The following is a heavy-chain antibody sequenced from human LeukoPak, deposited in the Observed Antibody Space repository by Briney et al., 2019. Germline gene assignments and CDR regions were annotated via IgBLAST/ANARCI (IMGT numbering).Heavy chain of an antibody. V-gene: IGHV4-34*01. CDR1: GGSFRGYY. D-gene: IGHD1-26*01. J-gene: IGHJ5*02. CDR2: INHSGST. CDR3: ARGLVGFDP. Sequence: SETLSLTCAVYGGSFRGYYWSWIRQPPGKGLEWIGEINHSGSTNYNPSLKSRVTISVDTSKNQFSLKLSSVTAADTAVYYCARGLVGFDPWGQGTLVTVSS.